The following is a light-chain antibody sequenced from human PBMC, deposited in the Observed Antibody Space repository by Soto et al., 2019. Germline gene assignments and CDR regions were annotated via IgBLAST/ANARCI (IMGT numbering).Light chain of an antibody. CDR1: QSVSSSS. Sequence: EIVLTQSPGTLSLSPGARATLSCRASQSVSSSSLAWYQQKPGQAPRLLIYGASSRAAGIPDRFSGSGSGTDFTLTIIRLEPEDFAVYYCQQYGSSPMYTFGQGTKLEIK. V-gene: IGKV3-20*01. J-gene: IGKJ2*01. CDR2: GAS. CDR3: QQYGSSPMYT.